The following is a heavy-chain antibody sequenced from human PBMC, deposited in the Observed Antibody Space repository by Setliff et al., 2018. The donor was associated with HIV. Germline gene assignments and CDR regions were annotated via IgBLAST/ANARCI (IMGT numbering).Heavy chain of an antibody. V-gene: IGHV1-2*06. Sequence: GASVKVSCKASGYTSVDYYIHWVRQVPGKGLEWMGRINPKTGVATHARIFQDRIILTRDTSTSIAYMELIRPRHDDTAFYYCTRAHFLVTETRNWFDPWGQGTLVTVSS. J-gene: IGHJ5*02. D-gene: IGHD1-26*01. CDR3: TRAHFLVTETRNWFDP. CDR2: INPKTGVA. CDR1: GYTSVDYY.